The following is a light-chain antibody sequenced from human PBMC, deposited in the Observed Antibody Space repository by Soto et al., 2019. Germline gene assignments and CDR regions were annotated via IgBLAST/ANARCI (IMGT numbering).Light chain of an antibody. CDR1: QSISSS. J-gene: IGKJ2*01. V-gene: IGKV1-39*01. CDR2: AAS. Sequence: DIQMTHSPSSLSASVGDSVAITCRASQSISSSLNWYQQKPGKAPRLLIYAASTLQSGVPSGFSGSGSGKDLALTISSLQPENFATYYFKQTFTTHYPFVRGTKVDIX. CDR3: KQTFTTHYP.